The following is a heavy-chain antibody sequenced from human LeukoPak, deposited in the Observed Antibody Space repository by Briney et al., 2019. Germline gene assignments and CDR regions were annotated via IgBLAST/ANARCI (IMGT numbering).Heavy chain of an antibody. CDR1: GGSISSGGYS. CDR2: IYHSGST. CDR3: ARDKIAALDP. J-gene: IGHJ5*02. Sequence: SETLSLTCAVSGGSISSGGYSWSWIRQPPGKGLEWIGYIYHSGSTYYNPSLKSRVTISVDRSKNQFSLKLSSVTAADTAVYYCARDKIAALDPWGQGTPVTVSS. D-gene: IGHD6-6*01. V-gene: IGHV4-30-2*01.